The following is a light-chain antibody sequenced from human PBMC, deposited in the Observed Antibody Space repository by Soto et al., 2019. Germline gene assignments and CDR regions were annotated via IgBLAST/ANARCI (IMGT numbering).Light chain of an antibody. CDR1: QSVSSN. Sequence: EIVMTQSPATLSVSPGERATLSCRASQSVSSNLAWYQQKPGQAPRLLIYGASTRATGIPARFSGSGSGTDFTLTISSLHSEDFAVYYCQQYNNWPLTFGGGTKV. J-gene: IGKJ4*01. V-gene: IGKV3-15*01. CDR2: GAS. CDR3: QQYNNWPLT.